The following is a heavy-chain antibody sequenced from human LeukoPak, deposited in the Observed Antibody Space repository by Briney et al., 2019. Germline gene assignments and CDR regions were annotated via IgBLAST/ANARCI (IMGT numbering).Heavy chain of an antibody. CDR3: AKMALTMIVVPYYMDV. Sequence: GGSLRLSCAASGFTFSSYAMSWVRQAPGKGLEWVSAISGSGGSTYYADSVKGRFTISRDNSNNILYLQMNSLRAEDTAVYYLAKMALTMIVVPYYMDVWGKGTTVTVSS. V-gene: IGHV3-23*01. CDR1: GFTFSSYA. D-gene: IGHD3-22*01. J-gene: IGHJ6*03. CDR2: ISGSGGST.